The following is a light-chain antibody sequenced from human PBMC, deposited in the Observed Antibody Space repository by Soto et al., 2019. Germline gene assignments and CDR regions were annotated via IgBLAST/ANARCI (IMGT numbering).Light chain of an antibody. J-gene: IGKJ5*01. CDR2: DAS. Sequence: IVLTQSPATLSLSPGERATLSCRASQSVSRDLAWYQQKPGQAPRLLIYDASNRATGIPARFSGSGSGTDFTLTISSLEPEDFAVYYWQQRSNWITFGQGTRLEIK. CDR3: QQRSNWIT. V-gene: IGKV3-11*01. CDR1: QSVSRD.